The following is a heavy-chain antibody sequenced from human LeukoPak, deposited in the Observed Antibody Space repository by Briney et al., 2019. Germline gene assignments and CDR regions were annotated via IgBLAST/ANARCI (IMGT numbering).Heavy chain of an antibody. J-gene: IGHJ4*02. D-gene: IGHD6-6*01. CDR3: AREGEYSSSSGAYYFDS. V-gene: IGHV4-4*07. CDR2: IYTSGST. Sequence: SETLSLTCTVSGGSISSYYWSWIRQPAGKGLELIGRIYTSGSTNYNPSLKSRVTMSVDTSKNEFSLKLSSVTAADTAVYYCAREGEYSSSSGAYYFDSWGQGTLVTVSS. CDR1: GGSISSYY.